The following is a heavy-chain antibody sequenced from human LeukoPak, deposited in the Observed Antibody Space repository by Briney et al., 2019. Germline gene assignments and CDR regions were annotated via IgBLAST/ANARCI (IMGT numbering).Heavy chain of an antibody. Sequence: SQTLSLTCVVSGDSVSSKNGAWNWIRQSPSRGLEWLGKTYYRSKWYNDYAESMEGRMTISQDTSKNQYSLHLNSVSPDDTAVYYCARDFGTTGWHTFDYWGQGTLVTVSS. J-gene: IGHJ4*02. CDR3: ARDFGTTGWHTFDY. V-gene: IGHV6-1*01. CDR1: GDSVSSKNGA. D-gene: IGHD6-19*01. CDR2: TYYRSKWYN.